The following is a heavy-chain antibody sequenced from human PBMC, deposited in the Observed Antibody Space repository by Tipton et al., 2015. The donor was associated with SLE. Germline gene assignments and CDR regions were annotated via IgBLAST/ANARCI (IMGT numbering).Heavy chain of an antibody. CDR1: GDSISSSTYY. Sequence: TLSLTCTVSGDSISSSTYYWGWIRQPPGKGLEWIGNMYFSGSTYYSPSLKSRVTISVDSSKNQFSLQVSSVTATDTAVYYCARGGLGYSYYYYMDVWGKGTTVTVSS. D-gene: IGHD5-18*01. V-gene: IGHV4-39*07. J-gene: IGHJ6*03. CDR2: MYFSGST. CDR3: ARGGLGYSYYYYMDV.